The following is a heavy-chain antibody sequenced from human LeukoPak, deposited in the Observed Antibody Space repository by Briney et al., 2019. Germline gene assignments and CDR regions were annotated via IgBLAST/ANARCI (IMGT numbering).Heavy chain of an antibody. D-gene: IGHD3-10*01. J-gene: IGHJ3*02. CDR3: ATDQITMVRGVIMTEAFDI. CDR1: GGSISSYY. V-gene: IGHV4-4*07. Sequence: SSETLSLTCTVSGGSISSYYWSWIRQPAGKGLEWIGRIYTSGSTNYNPSLKSRVTMSVDTSKNQFSLKLSSVTAADTAVYYCATDQITMVRGVIMTEAFDIWGQGTMVTVSS. CDR2: IYTSGST.